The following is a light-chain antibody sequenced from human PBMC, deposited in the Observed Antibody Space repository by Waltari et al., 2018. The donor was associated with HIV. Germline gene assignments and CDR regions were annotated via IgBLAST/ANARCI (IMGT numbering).Light chain of an antibody. J-gene: IGLJ1*01. V-gene: IGLV3-25*03. Sequence: SYELTQPPSVSVSPGQTARITCSGDALPKQNAYWYQQKPGQAPVLGIYKDSERPSGIPERFSGSSSGTTVTLTISGVQAEDEADYYCQSADSSGTYVLGTGTKVTVL. CDR1: ALPKQN. CDR2: KDS. CDR3: QSADSSGTYV.